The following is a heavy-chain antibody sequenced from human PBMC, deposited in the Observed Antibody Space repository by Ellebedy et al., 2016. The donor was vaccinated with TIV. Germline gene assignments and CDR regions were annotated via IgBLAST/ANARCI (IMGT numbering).Heavy chain of an antibody. CDR1: GFNFIDSW. Sequence: GESLKISXAASGFNFIDSWMNWVRQAPGQGLEWVSSFWTSGNYIYYAGSVRGRFTISRDNAKDSLFLEMNSLRAEDTAVYYCARDSASYLRFSYTDYWGRGTLVAVSS. CDR2: FWTSGNYI. V-gene: IGHV3-21*01. CDR3: ARDSASYLRFSYTDY. J-gene: IGHJ4*02. D-gene: IGHD2/OR15-2a*01.